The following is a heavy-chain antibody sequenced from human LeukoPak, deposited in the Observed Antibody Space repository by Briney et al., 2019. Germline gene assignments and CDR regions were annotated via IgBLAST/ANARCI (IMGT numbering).Heavy chain of an antibody. J-gene: IGHJ4*02. CDR2: IKQDGSEK. CDR1: GFTFSSYW. CDR3: ARGYYGSGSYYTAY. Sequence: GGSLRLSCAASGFTFSSYWMTWVRQATGKGLEWVANIKQDGSEKYYVDSVKGRFTISRDNVKNSLYLQMNSLRAEDTAVYYCARGYYGSGSYYTAYWGQGTLVTVSS. D-gene: IGHD3-10*01. V-gene: IGHV3-7*04.